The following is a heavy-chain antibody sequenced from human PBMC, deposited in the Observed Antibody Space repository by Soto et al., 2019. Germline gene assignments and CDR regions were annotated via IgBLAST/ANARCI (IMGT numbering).Heavy chain of an antibody. CDR3: GSGLYSGSYYPFDY. CDR1: GGTFSSYA. CDR2: IIPIFGTT. Sequence: QVQLVQSGAEVKKPGSSVKVSCKASGGTFSSYAISWVRQAPGQGLEWMGGIIPIFGTTNYAQKFQGRVTITADDSPSTAYVDLSSLRSEDTAVYYCGSGLYSGSYYPFDYWGQGTLVTVSS. V-gene: IGHV1-69*12. D-gene: IGHD1-26*01. J-gene: IGHJ4*02.